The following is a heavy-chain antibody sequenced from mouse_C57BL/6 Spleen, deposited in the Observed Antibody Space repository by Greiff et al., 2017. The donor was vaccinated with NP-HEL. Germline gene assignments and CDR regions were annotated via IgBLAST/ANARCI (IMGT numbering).Heavy chain of an antibody. D-gene: IGHD1-1*01. CDR1: GYTFTSYW. J-gene: IGHJ4*01. CDR2: IDPSDSYT. V-gene: IGHV1-69*01. Sequence: QVQLQQPGAELVMPGASVKLSCKASGYTFTSYWMHWVKQRPGQGLEWIGEIDPSDSYTNYNQKFKGKSTLTVDKSSSTAYMQLSSLTSEDSAVYYCATLYYYGSKGGAMDYWGQGTSVTVSS. CDR3: ATLYYYGSKGGAMDY.